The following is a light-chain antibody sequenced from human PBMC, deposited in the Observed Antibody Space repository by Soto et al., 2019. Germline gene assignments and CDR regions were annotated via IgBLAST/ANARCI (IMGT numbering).Light chain of an antibody. J-gene: IGLJ3*02. CDR3: QSYDSSLSGSV. Sequence: QSVLTQPPSVSGAAGQRVTIYCTGSSSNIGAGFDVSWYQQLPGTAPKLLIFGDSNRPSGVTDRFSGSKSGASASLALSGLRAEYEADYYCQSYDSSLSGSVFGGGTKLTVL. CDR2: GDS. CDR1: SSNIGAGFD. V-gene: IGLV1-40*01.